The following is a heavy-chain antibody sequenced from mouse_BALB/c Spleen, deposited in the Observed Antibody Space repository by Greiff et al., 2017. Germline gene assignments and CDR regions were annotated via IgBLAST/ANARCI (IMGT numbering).Heavy chain of an antibody. CDR1: GFTFSSYT. CDR2: ISNGGGST. J-gene: IGHJ3*01. CDR3: ARRGITAWFAY. Sequence: EVMLVESGGGLVQPGGSLKLSCAASGFTFSSYTMSWVRQTPEKRLEWVAYISNGGGSTYYPDTVKGRFTISRDNAKNTLYLQMSSLKSEDTAMYYCARRGITAWFAYWGQGTLVTVSA. D-gene: IGHD2-4*01. V-gene: IGHV5-12-2*01.